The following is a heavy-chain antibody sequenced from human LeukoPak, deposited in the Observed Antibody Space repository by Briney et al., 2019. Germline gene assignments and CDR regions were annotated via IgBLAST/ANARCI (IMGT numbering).Heavy chain of an antibody. CDR1: GYTFTGYY. Sequence: GASVKVSRNASGYTFTGYYMHWVRQAPGQGLEWMGWINPNSGGTNYAQKFQGRVTMTRDTSISTAYMELSRLRSDDTAVYYCARVEYDHYYYYGMDVWGQGTTVTVSS. CDR2: INPNSGGT. D-gene: IGHD3-16*01. V-gene: IGHV1-2*02. J-gene: IGHJ6*02. CDR3: ARVEYDHYYYYGMDV.